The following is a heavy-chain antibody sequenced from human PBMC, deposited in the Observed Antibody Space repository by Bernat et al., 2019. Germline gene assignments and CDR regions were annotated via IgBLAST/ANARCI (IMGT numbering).Heavy chain of an antibody. CDR3: ARGVYCSGGSCYSGTLLCWYFDL. Sequence: QVQLVESGGGVVQPGRSLRLSCAASGFTFSSYAMHWVRQAPGKGLEWVAVISYDGRNKYYADSVKGRFTISRDNSKNTLYLQMNSLMAEDTAVYYCARGVYCSGGSCYSGTLLCWYFDLWGRGTLVTVSS. D-gene: IGHD2-15*01. CDR2: ISYDGRNK. CDR1: GFTFSSYA. V-gene: IGHV3-30*04. J-gene: IGHJ2*01.